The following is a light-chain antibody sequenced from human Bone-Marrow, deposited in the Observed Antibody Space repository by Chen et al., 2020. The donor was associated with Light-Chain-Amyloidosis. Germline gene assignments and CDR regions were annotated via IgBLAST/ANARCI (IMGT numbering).Light chain of an antibody. CDR2: DAS. V-gene: IGKV3-11*01. CDR3: QQRSNGPVT. Sequence: EIVLTQSPATLSLSPGERATLSCRASQSVSSYLAWYQQKPGQAPRLLIYDASNRATGIPARFSGSGSGTDFTLTISSLEPEDFAVYYCQQRSNGPVTVGQGTKLEIK. CDR1: QSVSSY. J-gene: IGKJ2*01.